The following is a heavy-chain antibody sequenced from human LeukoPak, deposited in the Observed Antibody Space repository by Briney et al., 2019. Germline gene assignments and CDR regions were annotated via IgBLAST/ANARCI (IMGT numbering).Heavy chain of an antibody. V-gene: IGHV1-69*13. CDR3: ASGSRIAAADLALDY. J-gene: IGHJ4*02. Sequence: SVRVSCKASGGTFSSYAISWVRQAPGQWLEWMGGIIPIFGTANYAQKFQGRVTITADESTSTAYMELSSLRSEDTAVYYCASGSRIAAADLALDYWGQGTLVTVSS. D-gene: IGHD6-13*01. CDR2: IIPIFGTA. CDR1: GGTFSSYA.